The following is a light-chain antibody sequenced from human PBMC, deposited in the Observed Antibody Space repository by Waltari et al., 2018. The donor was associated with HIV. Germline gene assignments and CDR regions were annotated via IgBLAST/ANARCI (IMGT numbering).Light chain of an antibody. CDR3: AAWDDRRDGQGV. V-gene: IGLV1-44*01. Sequence: QSVLTQPPSASGTPGQRVTISCSGTRSNIGTNTVNWYQIIPGTAPKLLIYNDNQRPSGVPDRFPGSRSGTSASLAISGLQSEDEADYYCAAWDDRRDGQGVFGGGTTLTVL. CDR2: NDN. CDR1: RSNIGTNT. J-gene: IGLJ3*02.